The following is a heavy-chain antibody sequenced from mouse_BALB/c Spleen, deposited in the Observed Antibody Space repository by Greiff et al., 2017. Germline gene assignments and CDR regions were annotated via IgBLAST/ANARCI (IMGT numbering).Heavy chain of an antibody. V-gene: IGHV5-6-5*01. J-gene: IGHJ4*01. CDR2: ISSGGST. CDR3: ARGGGSHAMDY. D-gene: IGHD1-1*02. CDR1: GFTFSSYA. Sequence: DVHLVESGGGLVKPGGSLKLSCAASGFTFSSYAMSWVRQTPEKRLEWVASISSGGSTYYPDSVKGRFTISRDNARNILYLQMSSLRSEDTAMYYCARGGGSHAMDYWGQGTSVTVSS.